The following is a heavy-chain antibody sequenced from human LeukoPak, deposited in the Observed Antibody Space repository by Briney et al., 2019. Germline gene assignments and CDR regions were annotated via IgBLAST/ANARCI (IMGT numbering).Heavy chain of an antibody. CDR3: ARDQGSLTRSWYTGY. D-gene: IGHD6-13*01. CDR2: INPYSGDT. Sequence: ASVKVSCKASGYTFTGYHIHWVRQAPGQGLEWMGRINPYSGDTNFAQKFQGRVTMTRDTPTTTAYMDLSSLTPDDTAVYFCARDQGSLTRSWYTGYWGQGTQVTVSS. J-gene: IGHJ4*02. CDR1: GYTFTGYH. V-gene: IGHV1-2*06.